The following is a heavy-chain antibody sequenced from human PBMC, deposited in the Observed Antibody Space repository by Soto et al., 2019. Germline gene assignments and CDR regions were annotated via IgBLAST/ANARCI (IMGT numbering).Heavy chain of an antibody. Sequence: QVQLVQSGAEVKGPGASVKVSCKASGYTFTNYYVHWVRQAPGQGLEWVGIINPNGGRTSYAQKFQGRVTVTRDTSTGTVYMELSSLGSEDTAIYYCARGGYYYNDYWGQGTLVTVSS. D-gene: IGHD1-26*01. V-gene: IGHV1-46*01. CDR1: GYTFTNYY. J-gene: IGHJ4*02. CDR2: INPNGGRT. CDR3: ARGGYYYNDY.